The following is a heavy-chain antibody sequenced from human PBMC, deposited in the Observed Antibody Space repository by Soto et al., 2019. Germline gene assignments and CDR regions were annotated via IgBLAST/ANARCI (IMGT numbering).Heavy chain of an antibody. CDR2: INGDGSST. Sequence: EVQLVESGGGLVQPGGSLRLSCAASGFTFSNYWMHWVRQAPGKGLAWVSRINGDGSSTDYADSVRGRFTISRDNAKNTLYLQMNSLRAEDTAVYYCASKANTNSWFVGDYWGQGNLVTVSS. V-gene: IGHV3-74*01. CDR1: GFTFSNYW. D-gene: IGHD6-13*01. CDR3: ASKANTNSWFVGDY. J-gene: IGHJ4*02.